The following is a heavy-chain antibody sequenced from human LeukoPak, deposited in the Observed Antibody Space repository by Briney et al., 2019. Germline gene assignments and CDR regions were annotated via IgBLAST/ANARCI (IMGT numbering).Heavy chain of an antibody. CDR3: ARSDSSGWGDPFDY. CDR1: GFTVSSNY. V-gene: IGHV3-66*01. Sequence: GGSLRLSCAASGFTVSSNYMSWVRQAPGKGLEWVSVIYSGGSTYYADSVKGRFTISRDNSKNTLHLQMNSLRAEDTAVYYCARSDSSGWGDPFDYWGQGTLVTVSS. CDR2: IYSGGST. J-gene: IGHJ4*02. D-gene: IGHD6-19*01.